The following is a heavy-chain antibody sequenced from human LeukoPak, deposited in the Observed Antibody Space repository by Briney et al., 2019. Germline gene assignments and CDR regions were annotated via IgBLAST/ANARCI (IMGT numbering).Heavy chain of an antibody. CDR1: GFTFSTYW. D-gene: IGHD5-12*01. J-gene: IGHJ4*02. V-gene: IGHV3-74*01. CDR2: INTDGSTT. Sequence: PGGSLRLSCAGSGFTFSTYWMHWVRQAPGGGLVWVSGINTDGSTTSYADSVKGRFTISRDNAKNTLYLQMSGLRAEDTAVYYCAKESGYDVDLEYWGQGARVTVSS. CDR3: AKESGYDVDLEY.